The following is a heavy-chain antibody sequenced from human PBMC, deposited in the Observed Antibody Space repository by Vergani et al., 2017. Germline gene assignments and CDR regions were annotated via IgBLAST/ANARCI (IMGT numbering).Heavy chain of an antibody. CDR2: IYYSENK. Sequence: QLQLQESGPGLVKPSETLSLTCTVSGSSITYGAFYWGWIRQSPGKGLEWIGSIYYSENKFYNPSLESRVTLSIDTTKNQFSLKLKSVTAADTAVYYCAGCFRDEGMIYGGTVENWFDPWGQGTLVTVSS. CDR3: AGCFRDEGMIYGGTVENWFDP. D-gene: IGHD3-16*01. J-gene: IGHJ5*02. CDR1: GSSITYGAFY. V-gene: IGHV4-39*01.